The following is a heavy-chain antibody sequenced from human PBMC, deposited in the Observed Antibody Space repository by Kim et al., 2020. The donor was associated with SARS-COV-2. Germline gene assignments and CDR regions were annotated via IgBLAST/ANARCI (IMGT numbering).Heavy chain of an antibody. CDR3: ARSIGVRGDY. CDR2: ST. V-gene: IGHV4-59*01. D-gene: IGHD3-10*01. Sequence: STNDDPSLKSRVTISVDTSKNQFSLKLRSVTAAGTAVYYCARSIGVRGDYWGQGTLVTVSS. J-gene: IGHJ4*02.